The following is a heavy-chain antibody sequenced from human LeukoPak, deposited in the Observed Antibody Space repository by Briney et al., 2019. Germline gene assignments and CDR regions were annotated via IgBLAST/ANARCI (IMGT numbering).Heavy chain of an antibody. CDR1: GFTFSSYW. Sequence: PGGSLRLSCAASGFTFSSYWMSWVRQAPGKGLEWVANIKQDGSEKYYVDSVKGRFTISRDNAKNSLYLQMNGLRAEDTAVYYCARDVEAGAAAGTGGEAVFDYWGQGTLVTVSS. CDR2: IKQDGSEK. V-gene: IGHV3-7*01. J-gene: IGHJ4*02. CDR3: ARDVEAGAAAGTGGEAVFDY. D-gene: IGHD6-13*01.